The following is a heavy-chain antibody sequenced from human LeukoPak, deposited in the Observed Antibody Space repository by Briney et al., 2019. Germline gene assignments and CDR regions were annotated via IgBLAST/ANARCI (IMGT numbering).Heavy chain of an antibody. CDR3: ATSGYDPHYYYYYMDV. V-gene: IGHV4-61*02. CDR2: IYTSGST. D-gene: IGHD5-12*01. Sequence: PSQTLSLTCTVSVGSISSGSYYWSWIRQPAGKGLEWIGRIYTSGSTNYNPSLKSRVTISVDTSKNQFSLKLSSVTAADTAVYYCATSGYDPHYYYYYMDVWGKGTTVTVSS. CDR1: VGSISSGSYY. J-gene: IGHJ6*03.